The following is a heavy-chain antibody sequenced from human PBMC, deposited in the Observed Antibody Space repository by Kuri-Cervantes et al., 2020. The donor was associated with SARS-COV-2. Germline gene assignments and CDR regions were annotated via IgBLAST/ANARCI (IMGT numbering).Heavy chain of an antibody. CDR1: GFTFSSYG. D-gene: IGHD4-17*01. CDR3: AKAKTTVTTFDY. Sequence: GASLKISCAASGFTFSSYGMHWVRQAPGKGLEWVAVISYDGSNKYYADSVKRRFTISRDNSKNTLYLQMNSLRAEDTAVYYCAKAKTTVTTFDYWGQGTLVTVSS. J-gene: IGHJ4*02. CDR2: ISYDGSNK. V-gene: IGHV3-30*18.